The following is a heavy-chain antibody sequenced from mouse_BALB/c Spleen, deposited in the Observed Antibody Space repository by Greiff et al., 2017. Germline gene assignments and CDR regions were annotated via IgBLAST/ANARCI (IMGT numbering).Heavy chain of an antibody. J-gene: IGHJ1*01. V-gene: IGHV5-6-5*01. CDR3: AKVTTVVAPSYWYFDV. CDR2: ISSGGST. D-gene: IGHD1-1*01. CDR1: GFTFSSYA. Sequence: EVHLVESGGGLVKPGGSLKLSCAASGFTFSSYAMSWVRQTPEKRLEWVASISSGGSTYYPDSVKGRFTISRDNARNILYLQMSSLRSEDTAMYYCAKVTTVVAPSYWYFDVWGAGTTVTVSS.